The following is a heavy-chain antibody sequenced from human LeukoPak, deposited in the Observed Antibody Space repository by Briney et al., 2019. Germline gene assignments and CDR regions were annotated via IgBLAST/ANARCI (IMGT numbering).Heavy chain of an antibody. D-gene: IGHD3-10*01. V-gene: IGHV4-61*08. CDR1: GGSVSSGGYY. J-gene: IGHJ4*02. Sequence: TSETLSLTCTVSGGSVSSGGYYWNWIRQPPGKGLECLGYMYYDGTSNYNPSLKSRVTISIDSSKNQFSLRLSSVTAADTAVYYCARGRDNYGSGDSWGQGILVTVSS. CDR2: MYYDGTS. CDR3: ARGRDNYGSGDS.